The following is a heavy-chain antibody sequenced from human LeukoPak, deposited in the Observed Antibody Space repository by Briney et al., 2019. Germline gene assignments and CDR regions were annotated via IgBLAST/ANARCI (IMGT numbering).Heavy chain of an antibody. V-gene: IGHV4-34*01. CDR1: GGSFSGYY. Sequence: SETLSLTCAVYGGSFSGYYWSWIRQPPGEGLEWIGEIYHSGSTNYNPSLKSRVTISVDKSKNQFSLKLSSVTAADTAVYYCARGNRYCSSTSCLNWFDPWGQGTLVTVSS. CDR3: ARGNRYCSSTSCLNWFDP. D-gene: IGHD2-2*01. J-gene: IGHJ5*02. CDR2: IYHSGST.